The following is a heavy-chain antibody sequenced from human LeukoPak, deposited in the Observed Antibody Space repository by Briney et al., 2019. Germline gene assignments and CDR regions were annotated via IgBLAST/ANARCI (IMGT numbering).Heavy chain of an antibody. CDR3: ARAGYTISSYRFDY. CDR1: GGSINSYW. D-gene: IGHD3-16*02. Sequence: PSETLSLTCSVSGGSINSYWWSWIRQPAGKGLEFIGRIYTTGMTNYDPSLKSRVSMSVDTSKNKFSLELRSVTAADTAVYFCARAGYTISSYRFDYWGQGALVTVSS. J-gene: IGHJ4*02. V-gene: IGHV4-4*07. CDR2: IYTTGMT.